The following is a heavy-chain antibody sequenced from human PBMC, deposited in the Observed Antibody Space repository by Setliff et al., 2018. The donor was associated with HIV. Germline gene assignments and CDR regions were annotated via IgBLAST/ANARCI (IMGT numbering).Heavy chain of an antibody. CDR2: ISGSGDKT. CDR3: AKEGGYYGDYVVDY. V-gene: IGHV3-23*01. Sequence: PGGSLRLSCAASGFTFSSYAMTWVRQAPGKGLEWVSAISGSGDKTYHADSVKGRFTLSRDNSKNAMFLQMDSLRAEDTAVYYCAKEGGYYGDYVVDYWGRGTLVTVSS. J-gene: IGHJ4*02. CDR1: GFTFSSYA. D-gene: IGHD4-17*01.